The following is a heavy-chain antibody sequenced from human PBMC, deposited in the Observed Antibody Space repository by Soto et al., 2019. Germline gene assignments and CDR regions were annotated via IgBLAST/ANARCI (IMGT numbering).Heavy chain of an antibody. CDR3: ARDGCAEQQLISPSSSRSFYYYYGMDV. Sequence: QVQLQQWGAGLLKPSETLSFTCAVYGGSFSGYYWSWIRQPPGKGLEWIGEINHSGSTNYNPSLKSRVTISVDTSKNQFSLKLSSVTAADTAVYYCARDGCAEQQLISPSSSRSFYYYYGMDVWGQGTTVTVSS. CDR1: GGSFSGYY. D-gene: IGHD6-13*01. V-gene: IGHV4-34*01. CDR2: INHSGST. J-gene: IGHJ6*02.